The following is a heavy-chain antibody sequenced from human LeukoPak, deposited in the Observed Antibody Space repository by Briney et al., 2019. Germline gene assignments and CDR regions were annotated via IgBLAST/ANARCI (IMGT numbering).Heavy chain of an antibody. J-gene: IGHJ4*02. CDR1: GGSLSGYY. CDR3: ARGPHTDYYDSSGFYYVFDY. CDR2: INHSGST. Sequence: SGTLSLTCAVYGGSLSGYYWSWIRQPPGKGLEWIGVINHSGSTNYNPSLKSRVTISVDTSKNQFSLKLSSVTAADTAVYFCARGPHTDYYDSSGFYYVFDYWGQGTLVTVSS. V-gene: IGHV4-34*01. D-gene: IGHD3-22*01.